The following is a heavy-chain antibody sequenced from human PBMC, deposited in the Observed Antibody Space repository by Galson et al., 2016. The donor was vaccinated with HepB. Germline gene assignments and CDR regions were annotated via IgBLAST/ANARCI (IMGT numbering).Heavy chain of an antibody. V-gene: IGHV2-5*01. D-gene: IGHD1-1*01. CDR2: IFWNDDK. Sequence: PALVKPTQTLTLTCTFSGFSLSTSGVGVGWIRQPPGKALEWLAVIFWNDDKRYRPSLKSRLTIAKDTSKNHVVLTMTNMDPVDTATYHCAHTTFTEGWFDPWGQGTLVTVSS. CDR1: GFSLSTSGVG. CDR3: AHTTFTEGWFDP. J-gene: IGHJ5*02.